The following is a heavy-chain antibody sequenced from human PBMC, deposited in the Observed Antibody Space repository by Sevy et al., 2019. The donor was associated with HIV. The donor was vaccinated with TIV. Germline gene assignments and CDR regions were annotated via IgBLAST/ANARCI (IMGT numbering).Heavy chain of an antibody. J-gene: IGHJ4*02. V-gene: IGHV3-7*01. CDR3: AQETFGRFDS. Sequence: GGSLRLSCAASGFSFSAYWMNWVRQAPGKGLEWVANIKPDGSHKHYVDSAEGRFTISRDNAKNSLDLQMNSLRVGDTAMYYCAQETFGRFDSWGQGTLVTVSS. CDR2: IKPDGSHK. D-gene: IGHD1-26*01. CDR1: GFSFSAYW.